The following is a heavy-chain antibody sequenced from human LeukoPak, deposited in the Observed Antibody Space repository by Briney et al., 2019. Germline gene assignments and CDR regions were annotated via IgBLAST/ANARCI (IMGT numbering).Heavy chain of an antibody. V-gene: IGHV3-7*03. D-gene: IGHD3-10*01. CDR3: AKGRLIDFYYYYMDV. CDR2: IKQDGSEK. CDR1: GFTFSSYW. J-gene: IGHJ6*03. Sequence: GGSLRLSCAASGFTFSSYWMSWVRQAPGKGLEWVANIKQDGSEKYYVDSVKGRFTISRDNAKNSLYLQINSLRPADTALYYCAKGRLIDFYYYYMDVWGKGTTVTISS.